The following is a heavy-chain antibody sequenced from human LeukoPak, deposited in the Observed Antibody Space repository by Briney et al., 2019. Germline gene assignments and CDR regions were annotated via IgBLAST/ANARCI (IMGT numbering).Heavy chain of an antibody. V-gene: IGHV3-11*04. CDR1: GFTFSDYY. J-gene: IGHJ3*02. CDR2: ISSSGSTI. CDR3: ARDWATYYYDSSGYHDAFDI. Sequence: GGSLRLSCAASGFTFSDYYMSWIRQAPGKGLEWVSYISSSGSTIYYADSVKGRFTISRDNAKNSLYLQMNSLRAEDTAVYYCARDWATYYYDSSGYHDAFDIWGQGTMVTVSS. D-gene: IGHD3-22*01.